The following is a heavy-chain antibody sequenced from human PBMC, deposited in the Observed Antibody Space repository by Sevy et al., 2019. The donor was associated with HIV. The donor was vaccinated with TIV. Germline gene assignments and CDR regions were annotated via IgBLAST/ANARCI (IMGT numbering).Heavy chain of an antibody. J-gene: IGHJ5*02. CDR3: ARGGVDIVEDAGWFDP. Sequence: SETLSLTCTVSGGSISSGGYYWSWIRQHPGKGLEWIGYIYYSGSTYYNPSLKSRVTISVDTSKNQFSLKLSSVTAADTAVYYCARGGVDIVEDAGWFDPWGQGTLVTVSS. V-gene: IGHV4-31*03. CDR2: IYYSGST. CDR1: GGSISSGGYY. D-gene: IGHD5-12*01.